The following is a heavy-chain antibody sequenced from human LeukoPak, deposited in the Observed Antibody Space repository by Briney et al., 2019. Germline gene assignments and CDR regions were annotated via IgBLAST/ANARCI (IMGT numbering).Heavy chain of an antibody. V-gene: IGHV3-48*03. CDR2: ISSSGTTI. Sequence: PGGSLRLSCAASGFTFSSYEMNWVRQAPGKGLEWVSHISSSGTTIYYADSVKGRFTISRDNAKNSLYLQMNSLRAEDTAVYYCARDPPDYSNGSGSHWGQGTLVTVSS. CDR3: ARDPPDYSNGSGSH. D-gene: IGHD3-22*01. CDR1: GFTFSSYE. J-gene: IGHJ1*01.